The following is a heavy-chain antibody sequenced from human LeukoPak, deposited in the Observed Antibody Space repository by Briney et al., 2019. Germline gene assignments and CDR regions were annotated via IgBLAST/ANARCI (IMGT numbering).Heavy chain of an antibody. V-gene: IGHV3-30-3*01. D-gene: IGHD1-26*01. CDR1: GFTFSSYA. Sequence: GGSLRLSCAASGFTFSSYAMHWVRQAPGKGLEWVAVISYDGSNKYYADSVKGRFTISRDNSKNTLYLQMNSLRAEDTAVYYCAKGPPLWSGRGFDYWGQGTLVTVSS. CDR2: ISYDGSNK. J-gene: IGHJ4*02. CDR3: AKGPPLWSGRGFDY.